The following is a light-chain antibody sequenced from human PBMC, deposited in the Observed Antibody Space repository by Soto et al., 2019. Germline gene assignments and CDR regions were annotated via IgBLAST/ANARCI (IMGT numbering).Light chain of an antibody. CDR2: KAS. CDR1: QSIKNW. CDR3: QQYNSYSQFT. V-gene: IGKV1-5*03. J-gene: IGKJ3*01. Sequence: DIQMTQSPSTLSASVGDRVTITCRASQSIKNWLAWYQQKPWEAPKLLIDKASPLESGVPSRFSGSGSGTEFPLNISCLQPDDVATYYCQQYNSYSQFTFGPGTNGDIK.